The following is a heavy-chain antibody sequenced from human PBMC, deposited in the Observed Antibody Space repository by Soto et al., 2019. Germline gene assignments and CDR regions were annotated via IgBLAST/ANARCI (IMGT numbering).Heavy chain of an antibody. V-gene: IGHV1-3*01. CDR1: GYTFTSYA. D-gene: IGHD3-10*01. CDR2: INAGNGNT. CDR3: ARGLGGPGSYSDY. J-gene: IGHJ4*02. Sequence: QVQLVQSGAEVKKPGASVKVSCKASGYTFTSYAIHWVRQAPGQRLEWMGWINAGNGNTKYSHKFQGRVTITRDTSASTAYMELSSLRFEDMTVYYCARGLGGPGSYSDYWGQGTLVTVSS.